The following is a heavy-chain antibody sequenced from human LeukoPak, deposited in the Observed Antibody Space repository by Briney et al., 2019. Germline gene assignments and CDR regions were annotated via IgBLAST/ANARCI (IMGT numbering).Heavy chain of an antibody. J-gene: IGHJ4*02. CDR1: GFTFSTYS. V-gene: IGHV3-48*02. Sequence: GGSPRLSCTASGFTFSTYSMNWVRQAPGRGLEWVSYISSSSSRRDGGDKQYADSVKGRFTISRDNDKNSLYLQMNSLRDEDTAVYYCARGTGRDSWYIDYWGQGTLVSVSS. CDR3: ARGTGRDSWYIDY. CDR2: ISSSSSRRDGGDK. D-gene: IGHD6-13*01.